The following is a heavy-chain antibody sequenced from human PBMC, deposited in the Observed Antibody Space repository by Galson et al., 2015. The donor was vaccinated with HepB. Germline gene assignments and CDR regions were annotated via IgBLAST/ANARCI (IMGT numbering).Heavy chain of an antibody. D-gene: IGHD1-26*01. CDR3: ARSRGGLVGGSPTSAFDI. V-gene: IGHV3-30-3*01. Sequence: SLRLSCAASGFTFSSYPMHWVRQAPGKGLEWVAVISYDGFNKYYIDSVKGRFTISRDNSKTTLSVHMSSLTVEDTAVYYCARSRGGLVGGSPTSAFDIWGQGTMVTVSS. CDR2: ISYDGFNK. CDR1: GFTFSSYP. J-gene: IGHJ3*02.